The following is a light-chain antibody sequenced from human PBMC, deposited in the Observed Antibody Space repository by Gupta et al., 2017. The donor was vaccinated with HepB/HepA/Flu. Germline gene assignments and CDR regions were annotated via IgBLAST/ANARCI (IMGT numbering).Light chain of an antibody. CDR2: DDE. CDR3: QVGDDISDKVV. CDR1: NIGSKS. J-gene: IGLJ2*01. V-gene: IGLV3-21*02. Sequence: SSVLTQPPSVSVAPRPPATITCGGHNIGSKSVPWYQRKPGRAPVPIVYDDEDRPSVIPERISGSNSGTTASLTISRVEAGDEADYYCQVGDDISDKVVFGGGTKLTV.